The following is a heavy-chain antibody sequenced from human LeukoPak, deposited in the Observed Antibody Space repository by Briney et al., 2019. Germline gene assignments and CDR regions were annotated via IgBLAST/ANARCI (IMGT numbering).Heavy chain of an antibody. V-gene: IGHV4-39*07. Sequence: SETLSLTCTVSGGSISSSSYYWGWIRQPPGKGLEWIGSIYYSGSTYYNPSLKSRVTISVDTSKNQFSLKLSSVTAADTAVYYCARDGGQLVSYYYYYMDVWGKGTTVTVSS. CDR2: IYYSGST. J-gene: IGHJ6*03. CDR1: GGSISSSSYY. D-gene: IGHD6-13*01. CDR3: ARDGGQLVSYYYYYMDV.